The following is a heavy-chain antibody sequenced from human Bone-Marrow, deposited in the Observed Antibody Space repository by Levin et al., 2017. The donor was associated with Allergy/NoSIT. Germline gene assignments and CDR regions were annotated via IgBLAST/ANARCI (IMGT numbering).Heavy chain of an antibody. CDR3: ARGYSSTWNNALDF. CDR1: GFTFSNYW. CDR2: IKSDGSIR. Sequence: GESLKISCAASGFTFSNYWMHWVRKVPGKGMMGVSHIKSDGSIRRHADSVKGRFTISRDNAKNTLYLQMNSLRVEDTAVYYCARGYSSTWNNALDFWGQGTLVTVSS. V-gene: IGHV3-74*01. D-gene: IGHD2-21*01. J-gene: IGHJ3*01.